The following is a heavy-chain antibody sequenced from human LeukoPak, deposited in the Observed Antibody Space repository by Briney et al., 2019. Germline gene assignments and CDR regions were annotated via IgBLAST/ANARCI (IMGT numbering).Heavy chain of an antibody. CDR2: IWYDGTNK. CDR1: GFIFSSYG. Sequence: GGSLRLSCAASGFIFSSYGMHWVRQAPGKGLEWVAVIWYDGTNKYYPDSVKGRFTISRDNSKNTLYLQMNSLRAEDTAVYYRARERIAARPFDYWGQGTLVTVSS. V-gene: IGHV3-33*01. CDR3: ARERIAARPFDY. J-gene: IGHJ4*02. D-gene: IGHD6-6*01.